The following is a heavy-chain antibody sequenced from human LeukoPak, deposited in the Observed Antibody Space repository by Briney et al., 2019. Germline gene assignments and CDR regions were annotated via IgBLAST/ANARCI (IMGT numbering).Heavy chain of an antibody. Sequence: PGGSLRLSCAASGFTFSDYYMTWVRQAPGKGLEWLSYISTSGSSIYYADSVKGRFTISRDNAKKSLYLQMNSLTDEDPAVYFCAREGGGSLDYWGQGILVSVSS. D-gene: IGHD1-26*01. CDR3: AREGGGSLDY. CDR1: GFTFSDYY. CDR2: ISTSGSSI. V-gene: IGHV3-11*01. J-gene: IGHJ4*02.